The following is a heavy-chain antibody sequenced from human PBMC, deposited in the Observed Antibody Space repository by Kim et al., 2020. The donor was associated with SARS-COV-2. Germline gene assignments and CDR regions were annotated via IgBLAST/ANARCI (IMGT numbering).Heavy chain of an antibody. CDR3: ARHGGDNLRYFDWRNYYYYGMDV. D-gene: IGHD3-9*01. V-gene: IGHV5-51*01. J-gene: IGHJ6*02. CDR1: GYSFTSYW. CDR2: IYPGDSDT. Sequence: GESLKISCKGSGYSFTSYWIGWVRQMPRKGLEWMGIIYPGDSDTRYSPSFQGQVTISADKSISTAYLQWSSLKASDTAMYYCARHGGDNLRYFDWRNYYYYGMDVWGQGTTVTVSS.